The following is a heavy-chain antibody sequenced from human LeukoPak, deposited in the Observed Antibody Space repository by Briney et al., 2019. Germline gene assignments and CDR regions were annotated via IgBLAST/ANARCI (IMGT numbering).Heavy chain of an antibody. CDR3: AGTVTTHYGWFDP. CDR1: GFTFSSYG. Sequence: GGSLRLSCAASGFTFSSYGMHWVRQAPGKGLEWVAVISYDGSNKYYADSVKGRFTISRDNSKNTLCLQMNSLRAEDTAVYYCAGTVTTHYGWFDPWGQGTLVTVSS. CDR2: ISYDGSNK. J-gene: IGHJ5*02. V-gene: IGHV3-30*03. D-gene: IGHD4-17*01.